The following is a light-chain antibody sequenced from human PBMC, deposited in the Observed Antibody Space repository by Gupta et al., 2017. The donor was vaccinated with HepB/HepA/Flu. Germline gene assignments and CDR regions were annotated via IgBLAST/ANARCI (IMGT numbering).Light chain of an antibody. CDR3: QQDTNWPLT. CDR2: GAS. V-gene: IGKV3-15*01. CDR1: QSVSSN. Sequence: IAMTQSPATLSVSPGERATLSCRASQSVSSNLAWYQQKPGQAPRLLIYGASTRATGIPARFSGSGSGTEFTLTISSLQSEDFAVYYCQQDTNWPLTFGGGTKVEI. J-gene: IGKJ4*01.